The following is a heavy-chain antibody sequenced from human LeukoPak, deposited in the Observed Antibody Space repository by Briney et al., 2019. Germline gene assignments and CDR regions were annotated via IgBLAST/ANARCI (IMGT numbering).Heavy chain of an antibody. Sequence: GGSLRLSCAASGFTVSSNYMSWVRQAPGKGLEWVSVIYSGGSTYYADSVKGRFTISRDNSKNTLYLQMNSLRAEDTAVYYCARLIAAAGEDHFDYWGQGTLVTVSS. CDR1: GFTVSSNY. D-gene: IGHD6-13*01. V-gene: IGHV3-66*01. CDR2: IYSGGST. J-gene: IGHJ4*02. CDR3: ARLIAAAGEDHFDY.